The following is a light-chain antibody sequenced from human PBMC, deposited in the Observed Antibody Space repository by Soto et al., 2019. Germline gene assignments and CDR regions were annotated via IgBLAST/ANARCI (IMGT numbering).Light chain of an antibody. CDR2: AAS. J-gene: IGKJ1*01. CDR1: QDIRSA. CDR3: LLDFSYFWA. Sequence: AIQLTQSPSSLSASVGDRVTITCRASQDIRSALGWYQQKPGEVPKLLIYAASTLQSGVPSRFSGSGSGTDFTLTISSLQPEDFATYYCLLDFSYFWAFGQGTKVEIK. V-gene: IGKV1-6*01.